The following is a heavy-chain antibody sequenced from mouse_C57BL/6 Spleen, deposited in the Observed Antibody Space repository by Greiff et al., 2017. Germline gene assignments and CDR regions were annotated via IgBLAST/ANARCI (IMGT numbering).Heavy chain of an antibody. Sequence: EVKLVESEGGLVQPGSSMKLSCTASGFTFSDYYMAWVRQVPEKGLEWVANINYDGSSTYYLDSLKSRFIISRDNAKNILYLQMSSLKSEDTATYYCASVYGSPYWYFDVWGTGTTVTVSS. CDR1: GFTFSDYY. D-gene: IGHD1-1*01. CDR3: ASVYGSPYWYFDV. J-gene: IGHJ1*03. CDR2: INYDGSST. V-gene: IGHV5-16*01.